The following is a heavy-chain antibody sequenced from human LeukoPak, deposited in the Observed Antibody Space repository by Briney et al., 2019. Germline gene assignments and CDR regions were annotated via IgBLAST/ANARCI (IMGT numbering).Heavy chain of an antibody. V-gene: IGHV3-30*04. J-gene: IGHJ4*02. D-gene: IGHD3-9*01. CDR3: ARAPGHTGYLD. Sequence: GGSLRLSCAASGFTFSSYAMHCVRQAPGKGLEWVAVISYDGSNKYYADSVKGRFTISRDNSKNTLYLQMNSLRAEDTAVYYCARAPGHTGYLDWGQGTLVSVSS. CDR1: GFTFSSYA. CDR2: ISYDGSNK.